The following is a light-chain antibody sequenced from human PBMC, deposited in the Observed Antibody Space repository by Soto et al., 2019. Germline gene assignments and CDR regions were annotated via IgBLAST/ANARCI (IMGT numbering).Light chain of an antibody. V-gene: IGKV1-5*01. CDR2: DAS. Sequence: DIQMTQSPSTLSASVGDIVTITCRASQSISSWLAWYQQKPGKAPKXLIYDASSLESGVPSRFSGDGSGTEFTLTISSLQPDDFATYYCQQYNSYRTLGQGTKVDIK. CDR3: QQYNSYRT. J-gene: IGKJ1*01. CDR1: QSISSW.